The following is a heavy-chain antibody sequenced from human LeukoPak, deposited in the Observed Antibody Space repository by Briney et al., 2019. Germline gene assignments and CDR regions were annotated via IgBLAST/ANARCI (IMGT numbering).Heavy chain of an antibody. CDR2: IYPGDSDT. CDR3: ARLLRNIAAAVYYFDY. CDR1: GYNFTNYW. V-gene: IGHV5-51*01. J-gene: IGHJ4*02. Sequence: GESLKISCKISGYNFTNYWIGWVRQMPGKGLEWMGIIYPGDSDTRYSPSFRGQVTISADKSISTAYLQWSSLKASDTAMYYCARLLRNIAAAVYYFDYWGQGTLVTVSS. D-gene: IGHD6-13*01.